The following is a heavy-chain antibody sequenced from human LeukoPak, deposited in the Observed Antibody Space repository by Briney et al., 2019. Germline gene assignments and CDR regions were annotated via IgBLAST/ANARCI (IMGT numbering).Heavy chain of an antibody. CDR2: INPNTGGT. CDR3: ARVGYCSRGVCYNYDY. Sequence: GASVKVSCKASGYSFTGNYMHWVRQAPGQGFEWMGWINPNTGGTNHAQKFKGRVLMTRDTSISTAYLELSSLKSDDTAVYYCARVGYCSRGVCYNYDYWGQGTQVTVSS. V-gene: IGHV1-2*02. CDR1: GYSFTGNY. D-gene: IGHD2-8*01. J-gene: IGHJ4*02.